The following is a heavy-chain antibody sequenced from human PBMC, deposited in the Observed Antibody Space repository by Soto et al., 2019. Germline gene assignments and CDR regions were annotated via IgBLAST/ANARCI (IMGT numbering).Heavy chain of an antibody. V-gene: IGHV1-18*01. D-gene: IGHD6-19*01. CDR2: INTYNGNT. CDR3: AREGSSGRLGFDY. CDR1: GYTFTIYG. Sequence: SVKVSCKASGYTFTIYGISWVRQAPGQGLEWMGWINTYNGNTNYAQKLQGRVTMTTDTSTSTAYMELRSLRSDDTAVYYCAREGSSGRLGFDYWGQGTLVTVSS. J-gene: IGHJ4*02.